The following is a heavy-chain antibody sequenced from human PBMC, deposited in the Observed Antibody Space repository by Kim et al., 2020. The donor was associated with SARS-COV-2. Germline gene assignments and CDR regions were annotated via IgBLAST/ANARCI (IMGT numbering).Heavy chain of an antibody. CDR1: GFPFSSYT. CDR2: ICIVATNI. CDR3: ARRDGGWFLL. V-gene: IGHV3-48*01. J-gene: IGHJ1*01. Sequence: GGSLRLSCVASGFPFSSYTFSWVRQAPGKGLEWMADICIVATNIHYADSVKGRLTISRDNYKDSLYLQMSNLRVEDTAVYYCARRDGGWFLLWGQGALVT. D-gene: IGHD6-19*01.